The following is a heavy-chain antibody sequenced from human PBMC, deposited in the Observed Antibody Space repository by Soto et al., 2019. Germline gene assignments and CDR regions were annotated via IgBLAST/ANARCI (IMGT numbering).Heavy chain of an antibody. D-gene: IGHD4-4*01. Sequence: EVQLVESGGGLVQPGGSLRLSCAASGFTFSSYSMNWVRQAPGKGLEWVSYISSSSSTIYYAGSVKGRLTISRDNAKNSLYLQMNSLRAEDTAVYYCARIDYSNYPYYFDYWGQGTLVTVSS. CDR2: ISSSSSTI. CDR1: GFTFSSYS. V-gene: IGHV3-48*01. CDR3: ARIDYSNYPYYFDY. J-gene: IGHJ4*02.